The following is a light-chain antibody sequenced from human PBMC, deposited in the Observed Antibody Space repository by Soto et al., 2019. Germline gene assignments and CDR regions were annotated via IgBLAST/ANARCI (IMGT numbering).Light chain of an antibody. Sequence: DIRMTQSHYTLSASVGDRVTITCRASQSISGWLAWYRQTPGKAPKLLIYDASTLERGVPSRFSGSGSGTDFTLTISSLQPDDFATYYCQQYYDYPYTFGQGTKLEIQ. CDR2: DAS. V-gene: IGKV1-5*01. CDR3: QQYYDYPYT. CDR1: QSISGW. J-gene: IGKJ2*01.